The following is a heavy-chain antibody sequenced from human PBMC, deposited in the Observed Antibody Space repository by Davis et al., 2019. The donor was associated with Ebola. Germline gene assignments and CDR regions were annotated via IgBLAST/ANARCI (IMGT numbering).Heavy chain of an antibody. V-gene: IGHV3-74*01. CDR1: GFTFSNYW. J-gene: IGHJ4*02. CDR3: ARDDNYDILTGYYTH. Sequence: PGGSLRLSCAASGFTFSNYWMHWVRQAPGKGLVWVSRINSAGSSTTYADSVKGRFTISRDNAKNTLNLQMNSLRAEDTAVYYCARDDNYDILTGYYTHWGQGTLVTVSS. D-gene: IGHD3-9*01. CDR2: INSAGSST.